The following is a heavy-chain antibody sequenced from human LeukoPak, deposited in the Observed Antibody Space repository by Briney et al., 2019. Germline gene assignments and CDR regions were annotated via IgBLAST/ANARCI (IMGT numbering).Heavy chain of an antibody. CDR2: INAGNGNT. CDR1: GYTFTSYA. J-gene: IGHJ4*02. D-gene: IGHD3-3*01. V-gene: IGHV1-3*01. CDR3: ARGNYDFWSGPRGPDY. Sequence: GASVKVSCKASGYTFTSYAMHWVRQAPGQRLEWMGWINAGNGNTKYSQKFQGRVTMTRDTSTSTVYMELSSLRSEDTAVYYCARGNYDFWSGPRGPDYWGQGTLVTVSS.